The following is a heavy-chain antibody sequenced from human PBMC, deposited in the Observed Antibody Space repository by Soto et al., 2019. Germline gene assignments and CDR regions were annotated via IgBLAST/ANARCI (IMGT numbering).Heavy chain of an antibody. CDR1: GFTFSSYA. CDR2: ISGSGGST. CDR3: AKDLGNYYDSSGLHDAQNYYYGMEV. V-gene: IGHV3-23*01. D-gene: IGHD3-22*01. J-gene: IGHJ6*01. Sequence: EVQLLESGGGLVQPGGSLRLSCAASGFTFSSYAMSWVRQAPGQGLEWVSAISGSGGSTYYSDSVKGRFTISRDNSKNTLYLQRNSLIAEDTAVYYCAKDLGNYYDSSGLHDAQNYYYGMEVWGQGPTVTVAS.